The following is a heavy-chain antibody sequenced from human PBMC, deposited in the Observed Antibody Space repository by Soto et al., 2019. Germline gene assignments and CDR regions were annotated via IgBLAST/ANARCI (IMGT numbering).Heavy chain of an antibody. CDR3: AKDVDRLGELWGYFQS. CDR1: GFVFEDFA. CDR2: INWNGVNK. V-gene: IGHV3-9*01. D-gene: IGHD3-16*01. Sequence: GGSLRLSCTVSGFVFEDFAMHWVRQAPGQGLEWVSGINWNGVNKGYAESVLGRFTISRDNAKKSLYLDMNYLRPEDTALYFCAKDVDRLGELWGYFQSWGQGTMVTVSS. J-gene: IGHJ1*01.